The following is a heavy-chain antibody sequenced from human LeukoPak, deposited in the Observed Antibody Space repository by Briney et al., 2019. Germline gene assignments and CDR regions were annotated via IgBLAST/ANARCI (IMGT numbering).Heavy chain of an antibody. CDR2: LYSGGTI. CDR3: ARDGYIGYYYMDV. J-gene: IGHJ6*03. Sequence: GGSLRLSCTASGFTVSSSYMSWVRQAPGKGLEWVSVLYSGGTIYYADSVKARFTISGDDSKNTLYLQMNSLRAEDTAVYYCARDGYIGYYYMDVWGKGTTVTVSS. D-gene: IGHD5-24*01. CDR1: GFTVSSSY. V-gene: IGHV3-66*01.